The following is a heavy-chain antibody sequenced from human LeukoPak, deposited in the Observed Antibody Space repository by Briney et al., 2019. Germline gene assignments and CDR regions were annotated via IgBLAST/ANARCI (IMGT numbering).Heavy chain of an antibody. CDR2: ICYSGST. D-gene: IGHD3-10*01. Sequence: SETLSLTCTVSGGSISSSSYYWGWLRQPPGKGLEWIGSICYSGSTYYNPSLKSRVTISVDTSKNQFSLKLSSVTAANTAVYYCARRRVSYYGSGEGFDYWGQGTLVTVSS. J-gene: IGHJ4*02. V-gene: IGHV4-39*01. CDR1: GGSISSSSYY. CDR3: ARRRVSYYGSGEGFDY.